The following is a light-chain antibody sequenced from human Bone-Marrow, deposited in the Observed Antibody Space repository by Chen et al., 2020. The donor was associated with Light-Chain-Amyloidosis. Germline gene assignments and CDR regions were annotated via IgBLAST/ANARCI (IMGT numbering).Light chain of an antibody. CDR2: QDD. V-gene: IGLV3-1*01. CDR1: KLGDQY. Sequence: YEVTQPPSVSVSPGQTATITCSGDKLGDQYAWWYQQKPGHSPVLLIYQDDKRPSGIPERFSGFNSGNTATLAISGTQPADEADYYCQAWDSTTAYVVFGGGTKLTVL. CDR3: QAWDSTTAYVV. J-gene: IGLJ2*01.